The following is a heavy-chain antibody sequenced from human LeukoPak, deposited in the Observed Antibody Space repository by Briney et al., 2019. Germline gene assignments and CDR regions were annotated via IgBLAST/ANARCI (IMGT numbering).Heavy chain of an antibody. CDR3: ARDQVGAPHY. D-gene: IGHD1-26*01. J-gene: IGHJ4*02. CDR2: IYYSGST. Sequence: SETLSLTCTVSGGSISSYYWSWIPQPPGKGLECIGYIYYSGSTNYNPSLQSRVTISVHTSKNQFSLKLSSVSAADTAVYYCARDQVGAPHYWGEGTLVTVSS. CDR1: GGSISSYY. V-gene: IGHV4-59*01.